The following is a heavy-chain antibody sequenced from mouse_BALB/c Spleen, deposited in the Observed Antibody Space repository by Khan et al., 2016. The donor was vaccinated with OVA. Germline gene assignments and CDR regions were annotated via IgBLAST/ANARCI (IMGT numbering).Heavy chain of an antibody. J-gene: IGHJ2*01. CDR1: GYSITSGYG. V-gene: IGHV3-2*02. D-gene: IGHD1-2*01. CDR3: ARTARIKY. Sequence: QLEESGPGLVKPSQSLSLTCTVTGYSITSGYGWNWIRQFPGNKLEWMCYISYSGSPNYNPSLKRRISITRDTSKNHFFLQLKSVTTEDTATYYCARTARIKYWGQGTTLTVSA. CDR2: ISYSGSP.